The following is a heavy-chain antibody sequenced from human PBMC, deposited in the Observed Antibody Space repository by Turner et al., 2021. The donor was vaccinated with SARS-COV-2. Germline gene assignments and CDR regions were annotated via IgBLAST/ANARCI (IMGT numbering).Heavy chain of an antibody. J-gene: IGHJ4*02. D-gene: IGHD3-10*01. CDR1: GFTFSSYW. V-gene: IGHV3-74*01. Sequence: EVQLVESGGGLVQPGGSLRLSCAAFGFTFSSYWMHWVRQAPGKGLGWVSRINSDGSSTSYADSVKGRFTISRDNAMNTLYLQMNSLRAEDTAVYYCAREGVGVTYYSDYWGQGTLVTVSS. CDR2: INSDGSST. CDR3: AREGVGVTYYSDY.